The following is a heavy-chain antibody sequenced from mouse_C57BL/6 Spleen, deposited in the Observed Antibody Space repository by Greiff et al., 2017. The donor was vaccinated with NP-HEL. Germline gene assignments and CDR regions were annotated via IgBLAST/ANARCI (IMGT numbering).Heavy chain of an antibody. Sequence: EVQLQQSGPVLVKPGASVKMSCKASGYTFTDYYMNWVKQSHGKSLEWIGVINPYNGGTSYNQKFKGKATLTVDKSSSTAYMELNSLTSEDSAVYYCARLGPHGTRDYYGSSYPYYFDYWGQGTTLTVSS. D-gene: IGHD1-1*01. CDR3: ARLGPHGTRDYYGSSYPYYFDY. J-gene: IGHJ2*01. CDR2: INPYNGGT. CDR1: GYTFTDYY. V-gene: IGHV1-19*01.